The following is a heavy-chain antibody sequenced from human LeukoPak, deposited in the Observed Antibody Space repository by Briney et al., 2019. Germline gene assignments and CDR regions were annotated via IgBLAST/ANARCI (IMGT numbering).Heavy chain of an antibody. Sequence: GGSLRLSCTASGFTFSSYWMSWVRQAPGKGLEWVANIKQDGSEKNYVDSVKGRLTISTDNAKNSRYLQMNSLRAEDTAVYYCARNGGYYYYYMDVWGKGATVTVSS. V-gene: IGHV3-7*01. CDR2: IKQDGSEK. J-gene: IGHJ6*03. CDR3: ARNGGYYYYYMDV. D-gene: IGHD2-8*01. CDR1: GFTFSSYW.